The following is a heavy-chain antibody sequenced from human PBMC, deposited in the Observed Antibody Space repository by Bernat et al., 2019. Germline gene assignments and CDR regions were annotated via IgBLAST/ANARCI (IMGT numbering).Heavy chain of an antibody. V-gene: IGHV4-34*11. Sequence: QVQLQQWGAGLLKPSETLSLTCAVYGGSFSGYYWSWIRQPPGKGLEWIGYIYYSGSTNYNPSLKSRVTISVDTSKNQFSLKLSSVTAADTAVYYCARLRVYTGYCSSTSCPGYYYYYYMDVWGKGTTVTVSS. CDR2: IYYSGST. D-gene: IGHD2-2*01. J-gene: IGHJ6*03. CDR3: ARLRVYTGYCSSTSCPGYYYYYYMDV. CDR1: GGSFSGYY.